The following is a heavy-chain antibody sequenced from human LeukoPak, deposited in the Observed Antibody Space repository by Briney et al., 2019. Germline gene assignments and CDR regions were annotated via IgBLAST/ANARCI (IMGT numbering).Heavy chain of an antibody. V-gene: IGHV4-34*01. CDR2: VNHSGGT. Sequence: SETLSLTCAVYGGSFSDYSWTWIRQPPGKGLQWIGEVNHSGGTNHNPSLMSRVIISVDTSKNQFSLKLSSVTAADTAVYYCARHVPAYYGSGSYRYWFDPWGQGTLVTVSS. CDR1: GGSFSDYS. D-gene: IGHD3-10*01. CDR3: ARHVPAYYGSGSYRYWFDP. J-gene: IGHJ5*02.